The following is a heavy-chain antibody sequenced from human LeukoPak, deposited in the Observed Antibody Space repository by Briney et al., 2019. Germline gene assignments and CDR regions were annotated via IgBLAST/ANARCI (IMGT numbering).Heavy chain of an antibody. CDR1: GGSISSYY. CDR2: IYTSGST. Sequence: SETLSLTCTVSGGSISSYYWSWIRQPAGKGLEWIGRIYTSGSTNYNPSLKSRVTISVDTSKNQFSLKLSSVTAADTAVYYCARLPYYYDSSGYSPLGYWGQGTLVTVSS. V-gene: IGHV4-4*07. J-gene: IGHJ4*02. CDR3: ARLPYYYDSSGYSPLGY. D-gene: IGHD3-22*01.